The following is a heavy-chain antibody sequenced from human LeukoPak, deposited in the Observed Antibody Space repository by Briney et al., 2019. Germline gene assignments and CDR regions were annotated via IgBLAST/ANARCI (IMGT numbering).Heavy chain of an antibody. CDR2: ISPHNGNR. CDR1: GYTFTRYG. J-gene: IGHJ4*02. V-gene: IGHV1-18*01. D-gene: IGHD3-10*01. CDR3: ARTGYGSGSDDLDF. Sequence: GASVKVSCKTSGYTFTRYGVSWVRQAPGQGLEWMGWISPHNGNRDYAQKFKDRVTMTTDTSTNTVYLELRSLRPDDTAMYYCARTGYGSGSDDLDFWGQGTLVTVSS.